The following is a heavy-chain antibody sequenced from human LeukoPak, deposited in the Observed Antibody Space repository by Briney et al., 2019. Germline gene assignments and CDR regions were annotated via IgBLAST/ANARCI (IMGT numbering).Heavy chain of an antibody. Sequence: GGSLRLSCAASGFTFSDYYMSWIRQAPGKGLEWASYISSSGSNIYSADSVKGRFTISRDNAKNSLYLQMNSLRAEDTAVYYCARRIDTSGWYDFDYWGQGTLVTVSS. CDR1: GFTFSDYY. D-gene: IGHD6-19*01. J-gene: IGHJ4*02. CDR2: ISSSGSNI. V-gene: IGHV3-11*04. CDR3: ARRIDTSGWYDFDY.